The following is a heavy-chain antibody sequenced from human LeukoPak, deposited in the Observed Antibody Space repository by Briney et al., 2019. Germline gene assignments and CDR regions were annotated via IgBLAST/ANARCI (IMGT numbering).Heavy chain of an antibody. CDR2: INGNSGCT. Sequence: ASVKVSCKASGYTFTGYYMHWVRQAPGQGLEWMGWINGNSGCTKYAQKFQGRVTMTRDTSISTAYMELNRLRSDDTAVYYCARGDDYIWGSAFNWFDPWGQGTLVTVSS. D-gene: IGHD3-16*01. CDR1: GYTFTGYY. J-gene: IGHJ5*02. CDR3: ARGDDYIWGSAFNWFDP. V-gene: IGHV1-2*02.